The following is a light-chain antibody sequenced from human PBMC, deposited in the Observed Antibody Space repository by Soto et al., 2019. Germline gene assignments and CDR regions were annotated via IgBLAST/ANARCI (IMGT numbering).Light chain of an antibody. CDR1: QSISMS. V-gene: IGKV1-5*01. CDR2: DAS. CDR3: QQYSDFLIS. J-gene: IGKJ3*01. Sequence: DIQMTQSPSTLSASVGDRVTITCRASQSISMSLAWYQQKPGKAPSLLIYDASSLEGGVPSRFSGSGFGTEFTLTITNLQPADFATYYCQQYSDFLISFGPGTTVDCK.